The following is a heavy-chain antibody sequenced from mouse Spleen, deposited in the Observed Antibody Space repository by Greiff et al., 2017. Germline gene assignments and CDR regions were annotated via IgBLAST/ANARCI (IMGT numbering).Heavy chain of an antibody. CDR1: GFTFSDAW. CDR2: IRNKANNHAT. CDR3: TRLDYYGYDYFDY. V-gene: IGHV6-6*01. J-gene: IGHJ2*01. Sequence: EVKVEESGGGLVQPGGSMKLSCAASGFTFSDAWMDWVRQSPEKGLEWVAEIRNKANNHATYYAESVKGRFTISRDDSKSSVYLQMNSLRAEDTGIYYCTRLDYYGYDYFDYWGQGTTLTVSS. D-gene: IGHD1-2*01.